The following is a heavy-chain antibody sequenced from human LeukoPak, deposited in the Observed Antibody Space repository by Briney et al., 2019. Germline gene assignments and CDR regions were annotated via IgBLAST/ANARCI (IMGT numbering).Heavy chain of an antibody. CDR1: DGSFSGYY. D-gene: IGHD2-2*01. CDR3: ARTKYCSSTSCYASGGDYFDY. Sequence: SETLSLTCAVYDGSFSGYYWSWIRQPPGKGLEWIGEIKHSGSTNYNPSLKSRVTMSVDTSKNQFSLKLSSVTAADTAVYYCARTKYCSSTSCYASGGDYFDYWGQGTLVTVSS. V-gene: IGHV4-34*01. J-gene: IGHJ4*02. CDR2: IKHSGST.